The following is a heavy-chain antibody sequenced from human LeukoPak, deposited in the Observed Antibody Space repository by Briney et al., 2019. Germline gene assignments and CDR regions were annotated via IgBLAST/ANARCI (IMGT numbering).Heavy chain of an antibody. D-gene: IGHD3-22*01. Sequence: ASVKVSCKASGYTFTSYYMHWVRQAPGQGLEWMGIINPSGGSTSYAQKLQGRVTMTRDTSTSTVYMELSSLRSEDTAVYYCAREAFQYYYDSSGYYGWGQGTLVTVSS. J-gene: IGHJ4*02. CDR3: AREAFQYYYDSSGYYG. CDR1: GYTFTSYY. V-gene: IGHV1-46*01. CDR2: INPSGGST.